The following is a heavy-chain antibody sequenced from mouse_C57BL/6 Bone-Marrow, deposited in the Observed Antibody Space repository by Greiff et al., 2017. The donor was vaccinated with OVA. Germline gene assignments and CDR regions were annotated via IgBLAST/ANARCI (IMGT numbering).Heavy chain of an antibody. J-gene: IGHJ4*01. V-gene: IGHV2-5*01. CDR1: GFSLTSYG. D-gene: IGHD1-1*01. CDR3: AKIPYGSSSLYAMDY. Sequence: QVQLQQSGPGLVQPSQSLSITCTVSGFSLTSYGVHWVRQSPGKGLEWLGVIWRGGSTDYNAAFMSRLSITKDNSKSHVFFKMNSLQADDTAIYYCAKIPYGSSSLYAMDYWGKGTSVTVSS. CDR2: IWRGGST.